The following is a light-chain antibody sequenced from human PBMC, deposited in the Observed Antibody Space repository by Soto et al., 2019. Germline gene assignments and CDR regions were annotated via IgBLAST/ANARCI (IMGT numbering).Light chain of an antibody. CDR1: SGHSSYA. CDR3: QTWGNGIPGV. CDR2: VNSDGSH. V-gene: IGLV4-69*01. J-gene: IGLJ1*01. Sequence: QPVLTQSPSASASLGASVKLTCTLSSGHSSYAIAWHQQQPEKGPRYLMKVNSDGSHSKGDGIPDRFSGSSSGAERYLTISSLPSEDEAEYYWQTWGNGIPGVFGTGTKVTVL.